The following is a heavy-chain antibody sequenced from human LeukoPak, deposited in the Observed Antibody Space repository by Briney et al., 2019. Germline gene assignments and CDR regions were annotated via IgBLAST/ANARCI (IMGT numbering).Heavy chain of an antibody. CDR1: GFTFKNHG. V-gene: IGHV3-30*02. CDR3: AKEPLEYSNSPDFDC. CDR2: IRYDGSNT. Sequence: PGGSLRLSCAASGFTFKNHGMHWVRQAPGKGLEWVAFIRYDGSNTYYADSVKGRFIISRDNSKNTLYVQMNSLRPEDTAVYYCAKEPLEYSNSPDFDCWGQGTLVTVSS. J-gene: IGHJ4*02. D-gene: IGHD6-6*01.